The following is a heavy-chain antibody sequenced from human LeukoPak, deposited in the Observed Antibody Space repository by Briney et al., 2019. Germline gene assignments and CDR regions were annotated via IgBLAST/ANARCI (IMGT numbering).Heavy chain of an antibody. Sequence: PSETLSLTCTVSGYSISSGYFWGWIRQPPGKGLEWIGTIYHSGSTYYNASLESRVTISVDTSKNQFSLKLSSVTAADTAVYYCARAYSSSWYFNWFDPWGRGTLVTVSS. CDR2: IYHSGST. CDR1: GYSISSGYF. V-gene: IGHV4-38-2*02. CDR3: ARAYSSSWYFNWFDP. J-gene: IGHJ5*02. D-gene: IGHD6-13*01.